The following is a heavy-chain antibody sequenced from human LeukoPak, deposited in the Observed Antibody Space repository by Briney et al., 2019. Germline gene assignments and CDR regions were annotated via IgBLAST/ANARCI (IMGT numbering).Heavy chain of an antibody. V-gene: IGHV1-2*02. CDR2: INPNTGAT. Sequence: ASVKVSCKASGYTFINYYIHWVRQAPGQGLEWMGCINPNTGATHYAQRFQGRVTVTRDTSILTAYMDLSGLTFDDTAVYYCARDAGPFYAEYFQHWGQGTLVTVSS. D-gene: IGHD2/OR15-2a*01. CDR1: GYTFINYY. CDR3: ARDAGPFYAEYFQH. J-gene: IGHJ1*01.